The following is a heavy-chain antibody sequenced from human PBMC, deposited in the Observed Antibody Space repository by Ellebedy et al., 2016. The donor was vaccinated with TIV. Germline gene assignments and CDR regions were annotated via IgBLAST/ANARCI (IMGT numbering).Heavy chain of an antibody. Sequence: KVSCKASGYSFTSNWIGWVRQTPGKGLEWVGIMDPGDSYTTYSPSFQGQVTISVDKSISTAYLQWSSLKASDSAIYYCARRHRYCSGNSCYAIDYWGQGTLVTVSP. CDR2: MDPGDSYT. CDR3: ARRHRYCSGNSCYAIDY. J-gene: IGHJ4*02. D-gene: IGHD2-15*01. CDR1: GYSFTSNW. V-gene: IGHV5-51*01.